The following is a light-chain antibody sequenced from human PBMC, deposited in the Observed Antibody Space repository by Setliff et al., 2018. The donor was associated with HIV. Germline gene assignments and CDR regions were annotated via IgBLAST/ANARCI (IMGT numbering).Light chain of an antibody. V-gene: IGLV2-14*03. Sequence: QSALTQPASVSAAPGLAITISCTGTNSDVGGYNYVSWYVQEPGKVPKLIMYDFTSRPSGISNRFSGSQSGNTASLTISGLRAEDEGDYYCTSYTSSDTYGFGTGTKVTVL. CDR1: NSDVGGYNY. CDR2: DFT. CDR3: TSYTSSDTYG. J-gene: IGLJ1*01.